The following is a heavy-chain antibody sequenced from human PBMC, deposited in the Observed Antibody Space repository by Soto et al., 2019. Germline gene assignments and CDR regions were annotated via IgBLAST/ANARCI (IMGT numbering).Heavy chain of an antibody. CDR1: GFTFGNFA. CDR2: MSSASSTT. J-gene: IGHJ4*02. Sequence: SGGSLRLSCATSGFTFGNFAMSWVRQAPGRGLEWVSGMSSASSTTYYGDSVKGRFTISRDTSKNTLYLQMNSLRAEDTAVYYCAKNKERELPRIIDYWGQGTLVTVSS. D-gene: IGHD1-7*01. V-gene: IGHV3-23*01. CDR3: AKNKERELPRIIDY.